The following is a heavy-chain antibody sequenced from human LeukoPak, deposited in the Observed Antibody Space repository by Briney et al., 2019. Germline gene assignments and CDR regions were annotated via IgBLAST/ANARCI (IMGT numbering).Heavy chain of an antibody. CDR2: ISAIGGST. V-gene: IGHV3-23*01. J-gene: IGHJ6*03. CDR3: AKPRDFYYYMDV. Sequence: GGSLRLSCAASGFTFSTYAMRWVRQAPGKGLEWVSTISAIGGSTYYADSVKGRFTISGDNSKSTLYLQMNSLGAEDTAVYYCAKPRDFYYYMDVWGKGTTVIVSS. CDR1: GFTFSTYA.